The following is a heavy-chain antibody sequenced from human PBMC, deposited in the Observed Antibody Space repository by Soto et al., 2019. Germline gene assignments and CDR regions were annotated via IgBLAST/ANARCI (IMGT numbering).Heavy chain of an antibody. V-gene: IGHV4-4*02. D-gene: IGHD2-2*01. CDR1: CVSISRSDW. CDR2: FYYSEST. Sequence: PSETLSLTCAVSCVSISRSDWWSWVRQPPGKGLEWIGTFYYSESTHYNPSLERRVTTSVDTSKNQFSLKVSSVTAADTAVYYCARLGGYCSTTSCYGYYGMDVWGQGTTVTVSS. CDR3: ARLGGYCSTTSCYGYYGMDV. J-gene: IGHJ6*02.